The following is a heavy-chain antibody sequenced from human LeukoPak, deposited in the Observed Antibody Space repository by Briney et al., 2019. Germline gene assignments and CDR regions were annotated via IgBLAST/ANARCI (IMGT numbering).Heavy chain of an antibody. CDR3: ASLGDIVVVPAAINGFDP. D-gene: IGHD2-2*02. Sequence: SETLSLACTVSGDSISSYFWSWLRLPPGRGLEWIGYIYYSGSTNYNPSLKSRVTISVDTSKNQFSLKLSSVTAADTAVYYCASLGDIVVVPAAINGFDPWGQGTLVTVSS. CDR1: GDSISSYF. CDR2: IYYSGST. V-gene: IGHV4-59*12. J-gene: IGHJ5*02.